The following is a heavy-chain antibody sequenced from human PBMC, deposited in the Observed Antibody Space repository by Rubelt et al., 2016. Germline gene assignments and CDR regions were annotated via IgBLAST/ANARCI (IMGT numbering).Heavy chain of an antibody. CDR1: GGSINTFY. CDR3: ARSTSGFGRGAINV. J-gene: IGHJ6*02. D-gene: IGHD2-2*02. Sequence: QVQLQESGPGLVKPSETLSLTCTVSGGSINTFYWSWIRQPPGKGLEWIGSIYYSGSTYYNPSLKSRVAISVDTSKNKFSLRRISVTAADTAVYYWARSTSGFGRGAINVWGQGTTVTVSS. CDR2: IYYSGST. V-gene: IGHV4-59*12.